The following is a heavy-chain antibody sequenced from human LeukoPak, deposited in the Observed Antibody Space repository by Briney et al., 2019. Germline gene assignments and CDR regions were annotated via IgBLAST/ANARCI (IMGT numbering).Heavy chain of an antibody. Sequence: GSLSLSCAASGFTFSSYEMNWVRQAPGEGLEWVSYISSSGRTIYYADSVKGRFTISRDNAKNSLYLQMNSLRAEDTAVYYCTKEDKYGYDYFDSWGQGTLVTVSP. CDR2: ISSSGRTI. CDR1: GFTFSSYE. D-gene: IGHD5-18*01. CDR3: TKEDKYGYDYFDS. J-gene: IGHJ4*02. V-gene: IGHV3-48*03.